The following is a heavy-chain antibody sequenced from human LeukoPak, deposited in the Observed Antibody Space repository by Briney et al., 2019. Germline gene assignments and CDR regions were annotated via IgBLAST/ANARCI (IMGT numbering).Heavy chain of an antibody. Sequence: SETLSLTCTVSGGSITSSSYSWGWIRQPPGKGLEWIGSIYYSGSTYYNPSLKSRVTISVDTSKNQFSLKLSSVTAADTAVYYCARYAAMVTGWFDPWGQGTLVTVSS. CDR1: GGSITSSSYS. D-gene: IGHD5-18*01. V-gene: IGHV4-39*01. CDR3: ARYAAMVTGWFDP. CDR2: IYYSGST. J-gene: IGHJ5*02.